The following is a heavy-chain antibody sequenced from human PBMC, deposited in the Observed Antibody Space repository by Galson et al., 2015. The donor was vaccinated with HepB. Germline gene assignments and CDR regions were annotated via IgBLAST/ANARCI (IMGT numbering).Heavy chain of an antibody. J-gene: IGHJ4*02. CDR2: ISYDGSNK. V-gene: IGHV3-30*18. Sequence: CAASGFIFSSYGMHWVRQAPGKGLEWVAIISYDGSNKNYADSVKGRFTISRDNSKNTLFLQMNSLRPEDTAVYYCAKSLGSRFGELLIDYWGQGTLVTVSS. D-gene: IGHD3-10*01. CDR1: GFIFSSYG. CDR3: AKSLGSRFGELLIDY.